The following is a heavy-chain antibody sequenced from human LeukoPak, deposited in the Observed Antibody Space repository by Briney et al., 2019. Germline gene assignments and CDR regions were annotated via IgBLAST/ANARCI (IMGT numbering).Heavy chain of an antibody. D-gene: IGHD1-26*01. CDR3: AREFGSVGGSYGFDY. J-gene: IGHJ4*02. CDR2: INPNSGGT. Sequence: GASVKVSCKASGYTFTGYYMHWVRQAPGQGLEWMGRINPNSGGTNYAQKFQGRVTMTRDTSISTAYMELSRLRSDDTAVYYCAREFGSVGGSYGFDYWGQGTLVTVSS. V-gene: IGHV1-2*06. CDR1: GYTFTGYY.